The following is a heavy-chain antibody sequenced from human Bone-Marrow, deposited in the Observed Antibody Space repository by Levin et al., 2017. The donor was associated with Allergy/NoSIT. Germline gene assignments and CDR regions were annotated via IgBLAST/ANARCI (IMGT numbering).Heavy chain of an antibody. J-gene: IGHJ4*02. V-gene: IGHV3-15*01. CDR2: INRETDGATA. Sequence: GGSLRLSCVVSGYTFSNSWMGWVRQAPGGGMEWVGRINRETDGATAEYAAPVMGRFTISRDDSKNTFYLQMNNLKTEDTAVYFCTTDNINFWGQGTLVTVSS. CDR1: GYTFSNSW. CDR3: TTDNINF.